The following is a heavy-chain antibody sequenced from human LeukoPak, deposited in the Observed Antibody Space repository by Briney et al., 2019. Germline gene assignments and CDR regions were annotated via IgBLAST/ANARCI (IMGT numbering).Heavy chain of an antibody. CDR1: GGSFSGYY. D-gene: IGHD2-15*01. CDR2: INDSGNT. Sequence: SETLSLTCAVYGGSFSGYYWTWIRHPPGEGLKWIGEINDSGNTNYNPSLKSRVTISVDTSKNQFSLELSSVTAADTAVYYCARVRGYCSGGSCPGGFYYFDYWGQGTLVTVSS. CDR3: ARVRGYCSGGSCPGGFYYFDY. V-gene: IGHV4-34*01. J-gene: IGHJ4*02.